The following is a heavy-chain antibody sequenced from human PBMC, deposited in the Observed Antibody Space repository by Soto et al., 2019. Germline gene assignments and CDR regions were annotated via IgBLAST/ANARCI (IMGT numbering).Heavy chain of an antibody. CDR3: ARGRDEYKSGKV. D-gene: IGHD1-1*01. Sequence: PSDTLSLTCSFSVLPLIDYYCPWIRQSPGKGLEWIGQIHPSVVTYYNPCPRSRVTISVDTSKNQFSLKLTSLTDAETAISYCARGRDEYKSGKVWGKRTTVTVSS. CDR1: VLPLIDYY. J-gene: IGHJ6*04. V-gene: IGHV4-34*01. CDR2: IHPSVVT.